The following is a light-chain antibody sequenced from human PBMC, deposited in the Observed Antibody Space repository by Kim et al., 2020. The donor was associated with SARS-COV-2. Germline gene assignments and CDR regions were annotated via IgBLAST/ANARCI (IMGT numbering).Light chain of an antibody. CDR3: QVWDSNTSWV. CDR1: NIGSRS. Sequence: SYELTQPLSVSVALGQTASITCGGNNIGSRSVHWYQLKPGQAPVLVLYRDGNRPSEIPERFSGSKSGNTATLTITRAKGDDEADYFCQVWDSNTSWVFGGGTKLTVL. J-gene: IGLJ3*02. V-gene: IGLV3-9*01. CDR2: RDG.